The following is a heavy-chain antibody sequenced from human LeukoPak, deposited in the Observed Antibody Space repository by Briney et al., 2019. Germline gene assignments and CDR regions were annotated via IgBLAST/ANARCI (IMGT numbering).Heavy chain of an antibody. J-gene: IGHJ4*02. Sequence: GGSLRLSCAASGFTFSNYAMHWVRQAPGKGLEYVSAISSNGGSTYYANSVKGRFTISRDNSKNTLYLQMGSLRGEDMAVYYCSRPPPGYSSGWSLGYWGQGTLVTVYS. V-gene: IGHV3-64*01. CDR3: SRPPPGYSSGWSLGY. D-gene: IGHD6-19*01. CDR2: ISSNGGST. CDR1: GFTFSNYA.